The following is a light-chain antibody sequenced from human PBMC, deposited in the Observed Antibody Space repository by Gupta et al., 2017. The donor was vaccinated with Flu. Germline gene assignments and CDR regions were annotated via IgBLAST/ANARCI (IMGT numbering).Light chain of an antibody. Sequence: QSFTSSCTGTSIAGSCDNYDSGNQHHPSKGHKLLIYDGTKRAPVGPARFSDCKSDNTASLTISGLQAEDEADYYCCSEAGGVYVFGDGTEVTVL. J-gene: IGLJ1*01. V-gene: IGLV2-11*01. CDR3: CSEAGGVYV. CDR2: DGT. CDR1: SIAGSCDNY.